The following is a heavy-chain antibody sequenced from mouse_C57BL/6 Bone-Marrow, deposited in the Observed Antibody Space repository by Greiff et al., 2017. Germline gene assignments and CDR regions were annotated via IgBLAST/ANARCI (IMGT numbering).Heavy chain of an antibody. CDR2: IYPGGGYT. V-gene: IGHV1-63*01. CDR1: GYTFTNYW. CDR3: ARDDGYSEGYFDY. Sequence: VKLMESGAELVRPGTSVKMSCKASGYTFTNYWIGWAKQRPGHGLEWIGDIYPGGGYTNYNEKFKGKATLTADKSSSTAYMQFSSLTSEDSAIYYCARDDGYSEGYFDYWGQGTTLTVSS. D-gene: IGHD2-3*01. J-gene: IGHJ2*01.